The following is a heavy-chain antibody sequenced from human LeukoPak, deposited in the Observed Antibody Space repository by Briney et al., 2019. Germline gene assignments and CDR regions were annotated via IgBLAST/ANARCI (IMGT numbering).Heavy chain of an antibody. CDR1: GFTFSSDA. CDR2: ISGSGGST. J-gene: IGHJ4*02. Sequence: GGSLRLSCAASGFTFSSDAMSWVRQAPGKGLEWVSAISGSGGSTYYADSVKGRFTISRDNSKNTLYLQMNSLRAEDTAVYYCAKRYYDSSGYYFFDYWGQGTLVTVSS. V-gene: IGHV3-23*01. D-gene: IGHD3-22*01. CDR3: AKRYYDSSGYYFFDY.